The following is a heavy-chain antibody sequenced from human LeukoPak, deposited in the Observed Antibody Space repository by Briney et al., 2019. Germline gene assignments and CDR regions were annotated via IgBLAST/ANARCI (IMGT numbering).Heavy chain of an antibody. D-gene: IGHD3-22*01. CDR3: ARDSVTTYYYDSLPHD. CDR1: GDSISRSHYY. Sequence: SETLSLTCTVSGDSISRSHYYWGWIRQPPGKGLEWIGSISYSGSTYYNPSLKSRVTISVDTSKNQFSLKLSSVTAADTAVYYCARDSVTTYYYDSLPHDWGQGTLVTVSS. CDR2: ISYSGST. J-gene: IGHJ4*02. V-gene: IGHV4-39*07.